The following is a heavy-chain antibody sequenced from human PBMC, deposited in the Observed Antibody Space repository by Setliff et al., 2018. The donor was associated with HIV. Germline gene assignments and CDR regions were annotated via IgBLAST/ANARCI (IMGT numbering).Heavy chain of an antibody. CDR1: GFTFSSYG. CDR2: IRRNGRNQ. CDR3: ARSQWEVPILSWFDP. J-gene: IGHJ5*02. D-gene: IGHD1-26*01. V-gene: IGHV3-30*02. Sequence: GGSLRLSCAASGFTFSSYGMHWVRQGPGKGLERVAFIRRNGRNQYYAESVKGRFTVSRDNSKNTLFLQMDSLNHEDTALYFCARSQWEVPILSWFDPWGQGTSVTVSS.